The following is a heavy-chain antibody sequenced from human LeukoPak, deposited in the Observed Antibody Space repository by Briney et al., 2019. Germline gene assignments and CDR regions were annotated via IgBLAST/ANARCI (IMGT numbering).Heavy chain of an antibody. J-gene: IGHJ3*02. CDR2: IKQGESER. CDR3: ARGDNSAFDI. Sequence: GGSLRLSCAASGFTFSSYIMNWVRQAPGKGLEWVASIKQGESERYYVDSVYGRFTISRDNAKNSLYLQMNSLRAEDTAVYYCARGDNSAFDIWGQGTMVTVSS. CDR1: GFTFSSYI. V-gene: IGHV3-7*04. D-gene: IGHD3-22*01.